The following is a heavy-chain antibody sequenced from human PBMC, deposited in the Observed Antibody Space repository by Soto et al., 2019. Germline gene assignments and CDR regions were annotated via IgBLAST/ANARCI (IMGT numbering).Heavy chain of an antibody. D-gene: IGHD3-10*01. V-gene: IGHV3-21*01. CDR2: ISSSSSYI. CDR3: AITRRITMVRGEGDAFDI. J-gene: IGHJ3*02. Sequence: GGSLRLSCAASGFTFSSYSMNWVRQAPGKGLEWVSSISSSSSYIYYADSVKGRFTISRDNAKNSLYLQMNSLRAEDTAVYYCAITRRITMVRGEGDAFDIWGQGTMVTVSS. CDR1: GFTFSSYS.